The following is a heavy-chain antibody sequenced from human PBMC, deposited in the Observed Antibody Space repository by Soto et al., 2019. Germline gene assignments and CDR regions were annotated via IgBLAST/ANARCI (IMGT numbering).Heavy chain of an antibody. CDR1: GGTFSSYA. D-gene: IGHD2-21*02. CDR3: ARGVYCGGDCYNYYDYGMDV. Sequence: QVQLVQSGAEVKKPGSSVKVSCKASGGTFSSYAISWVRQAPGQGLEWMGGIIPIFGTANYAQKFQGRVTITADESTSTAYMELSSLRSEDTAVYYCARGVYCGGDCYNYYDYGMDVWGQGTTVTVSS. V-gene: IGHV1-69*01. CDR2: IIPIFGTA. J-gene: IGHJ6*02.